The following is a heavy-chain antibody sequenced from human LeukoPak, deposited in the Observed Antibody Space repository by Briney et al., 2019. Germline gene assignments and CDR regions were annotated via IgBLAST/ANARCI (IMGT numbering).Heavy chain of an antibody. J-gene: IGHJ4*02. V-gene: IGHV4-39*01. CDR3: ARGPPRSLYRSGSYYRD. CDR2: IYYSGST. D-gene: IGHD3-10*01. CDR1: GGSISSSSYY. Sequence: SETLSLTCTVSGGSISSSSYYWGWIRQSPGKGLEWIGSIYYSGSTYYNPSLKSRVTISVDTSKNQFSLKLSSVTAADTAVYYCARGPPRSLYRSGSYYRDWGQGTLVTVSS.